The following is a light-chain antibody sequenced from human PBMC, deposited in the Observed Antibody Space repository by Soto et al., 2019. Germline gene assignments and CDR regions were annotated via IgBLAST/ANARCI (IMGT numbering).Light chain of an antibody. CDR1: SSDVGSYNL. J-gene: IGLJ2*01. V-gene: IGLV2-23*01. Sequence: QSVLTQRASVSGSPGQSITISCIGTSSDVGSYNLVSWYQQHPGKVPKLIIYEDTKRPSGVSNRFSGSKSGNTASLTISGLQAEDEGDYYCCSYAGSGTFVLFGGGTKLTVL. CDR3: CSYAGSGTFVL. CDR2: EDT.